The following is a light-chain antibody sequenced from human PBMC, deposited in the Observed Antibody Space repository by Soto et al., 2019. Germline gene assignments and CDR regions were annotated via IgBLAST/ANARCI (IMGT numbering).Light chain of an antibody. CDR1: QSVSSN. V-gene: IGKV3-15*01. CDR2: GAS. J-gene: IGKJ1*01. CDR3: QQYNKWPGT. Sequence: EIVMTQSPATLSVSPGERATISYRASQSVSSNLAWYQQKPGQAPRLLIYGASTRATGIPARFSGSGSGTEITLTISSLQSEDFAVYYCQQYNKWPGTFGQGTKVEIK.